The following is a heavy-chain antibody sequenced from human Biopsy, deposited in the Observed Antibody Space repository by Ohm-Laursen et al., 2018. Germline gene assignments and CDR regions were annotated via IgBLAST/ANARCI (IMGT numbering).Heavy chain of an antibody. CDR2: INHSGST. CDR3: ARVGVGAPSIDYFDS. V-gene: IGHV4-34*01. Sequence: TLSLTCAVYGGSFTGYYWSWIRQPPGKGLEWIGEINHSGSTNYNPSLKSRVTISLDTSKNQLSLKLSSVTAADTAVYYWARVGVGAPSIDYFDSWGQGALVTVSS. J-gene: IGHJ4*02. CDR1: GGSFTGYY. D-gene: IGHD1-26*01.